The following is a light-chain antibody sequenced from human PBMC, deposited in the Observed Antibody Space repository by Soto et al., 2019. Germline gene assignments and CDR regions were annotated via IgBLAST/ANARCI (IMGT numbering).Light chain of an antibody. J-gene: IGKJ4*01. CDR1: ESISDW. Sequence: DIQMTQSPSTLSASVGDRVTITCRASESISDWLAWYQQKPGKAPKLLIYKASTLVNGVPSRFSGTGSETEFTLTLTSLQPDDSATYYCQQYSGYSGVTFGGWTQVVIK. V-gene: IGKV1-5*03. CDR2: KAS. CDR3: QQYSGYSGVT.